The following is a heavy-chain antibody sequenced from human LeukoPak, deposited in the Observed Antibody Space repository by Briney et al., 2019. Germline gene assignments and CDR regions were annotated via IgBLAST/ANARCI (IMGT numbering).Heavy chain of an antibody. D-gene: IGHD3-22*01. CDR3: ARDGAGFYYDSSGYYPLDY. Sequence: GASVKVSCKASGYTFTGYYVHWVRQAPGQGLEWMGWINPNSGGTNYAQKFQGRVTMTRDTSISTAYMELSRLRSDDTAVYYCARDGAGFYYDSSGYYPLDYWGQGTLVTVSS. V-gene: IGHV1-2*02. CDR1: GYTFTGYY. J-gene: IGHJ4*02. CDR2: INPNSGGT.